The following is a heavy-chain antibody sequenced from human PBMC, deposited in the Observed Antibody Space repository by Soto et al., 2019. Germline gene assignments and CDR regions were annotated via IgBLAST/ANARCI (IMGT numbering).Heavy chain of an antibody. D-gene: IGHD3-3*01. CDR3: AIDDGTPLDFWGNYYSYGIVV. CDR1: GGTFSSYA. J-gene: IGHJ6*02. Sequence: QVQLVQSGAEVNKPGSSVKVSCKASGGTFSSYAISWVRQAPGQGLEWMGGIIPIFGTANYAPKFQGRVTITAHESTIISYLELSRLRSETTAVYYVAIDDGTPLDFWGNYYSYGIVVWCQDTTVSVCS. CDR2: IIPIFGTA. V-gene: IGHV1-69*01.